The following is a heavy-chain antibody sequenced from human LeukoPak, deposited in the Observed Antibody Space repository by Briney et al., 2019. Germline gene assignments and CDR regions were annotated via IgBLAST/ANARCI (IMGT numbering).Heavy chain of an antibody. Sequence: GGSLRLSCGASGFTFSRYGMHWVRQAPGKGLEWVANIKQDGSEKYYVDSVKGRFTISRDNAKNSLYLQMNSLRAEDTAVYYCARPPYYGSTLYYYYYYMDVWGKGTTVTVSS. V-gene: IGHV3-7*01. D-gene: IGHD3-10*01. CDR2: IKQDGSEK. J-gene: IGHJ6*03. CDR3: ARPPYYGSTLYYYYYYMDV. CDR1: GFTFSRYG.